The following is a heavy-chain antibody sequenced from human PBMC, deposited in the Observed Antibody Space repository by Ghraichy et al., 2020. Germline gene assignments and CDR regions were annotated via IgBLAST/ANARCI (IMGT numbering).Heavy chain of an antibody. CDR2: ISGSSNYI. CDR3: AREGSGYYYFDS. CDR1: GFTFSSYS. V-gene: IGHV3-21*01. J-gene: IGHJ4*02. Sequence: GESLNISCAASGFTFSSYSINWVRQAPGKGLEWVSSISGSSNYIHYADSVKGRFTVSRDNAKNSPFLHMNSLRAEDTAVYYCAREGSGYYYFDSWGQGTLVTVSS. D-gene: IGHD3-22*01.